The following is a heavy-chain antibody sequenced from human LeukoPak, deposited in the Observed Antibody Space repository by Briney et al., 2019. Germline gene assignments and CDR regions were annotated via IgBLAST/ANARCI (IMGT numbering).Heavy chain of an antibody. CDR3: ANIQAMVREVTADY. Sequence: GGSLRLSCAASGFTFSSYAMSWVRQAPGKGLEWVSAISGSGGSTYYADSVKGRFTISRDNSKNTLYLQMNSLRAEDTAVYYCANIQAMVREVTADYWGQGTLVTVSS. D-gene: IGHD3-10*01. J-gene: IGHJ4*02. V-gene: IGHV3-23*01. CDR1: GFTFSSYA. CDR2: ISGSGGST.